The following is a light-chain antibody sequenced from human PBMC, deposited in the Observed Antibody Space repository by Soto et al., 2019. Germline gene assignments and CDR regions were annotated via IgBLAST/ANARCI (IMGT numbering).Light chain of an antibody. J-gene: IGLJ2*01. CDR3: SSYAGSNNLV. CDR2: EVT. CDR1: SSDIGRYNY. V-gene: IGLV2-8*01. Sequence: QSALTQPPSASGSPGQSVTISCTGTSSDIGRYNYVPWYQQHPGKAPKLIIYEVTKRPSGVPDRFSGSKSGNTASLTVSGLQAEDEADYYCSSYAGSNNLVFGGGTKVTVL.